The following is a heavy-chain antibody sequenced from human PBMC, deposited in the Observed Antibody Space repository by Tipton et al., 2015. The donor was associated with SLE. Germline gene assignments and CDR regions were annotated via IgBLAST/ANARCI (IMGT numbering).Heavy chain of an antibody. D-gene: IGHD6-19*01. CDR2: LSNSGGST. J-gene: IGHJ4*02. CDR1: GFTFASYC. Sequence: SLRLSCATSGFTFASYCMSWVRQAPGKGLEWVSSLSNSGGSTYYADSVQGRFTISRDNAKNTLSLQMNSLRIEDTAVYYCVRDDSGFDYWGQGTLVTVSS. V-gene: IGHV3-23*01. CDR3: VRDDSGFDY.